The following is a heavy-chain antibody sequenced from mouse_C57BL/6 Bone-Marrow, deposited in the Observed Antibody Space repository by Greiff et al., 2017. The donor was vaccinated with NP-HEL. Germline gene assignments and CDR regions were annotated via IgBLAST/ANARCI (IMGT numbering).Heavy chain of an antibody. CDR1: GYTFTNYW. D-gene: IGHD2-5*01. J-gene: IGHJ3*01. CDR2: IYPGGGYT. CDR3: ARGVRSNYGSGFAY. Sequence: QVQLKESGAELVRPGTSVKMSCKASGYTFTNYWIGWAKQRPGHGLEWIGDIYPGGGYTNYNEKFKGKATLTADKSSSTAYMQFSSLTSEDSAIYYCARGVRSNYGSGFAYWGQGTLVTVSA. V-gene: IGHV1-63*01.